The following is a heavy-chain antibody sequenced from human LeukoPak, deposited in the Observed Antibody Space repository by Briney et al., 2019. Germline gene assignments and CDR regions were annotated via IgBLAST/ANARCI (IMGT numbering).Heavy chain of an antibody. Sequence: PGGSLRLSCVASGFTFSSYWMSWIRQPPGKGLEWIGEINHSGSTNYNPSLKSRVTISVDTSKNQFSLKLSSVTAVDTAVYYCAKGSGSQRAAFANYYYYYGMDVWGQGTTVTVSS. D-gene: IGHD6-13*01. CDR1: GFTFSSYW. V-gene: IGHV4-34*08. CDR2: INHSGST. CDR3: AKGSGSQRAAFANYYYYYGMDV. J-gene: IGHJ6*02.